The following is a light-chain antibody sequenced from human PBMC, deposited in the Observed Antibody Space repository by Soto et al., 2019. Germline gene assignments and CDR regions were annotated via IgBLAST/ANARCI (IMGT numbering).Light chain of an antibody. J-gene: IGKJ2*01. Sequence: DIQMTQSPSSLSASVGDRVTITCQASQDINNHVDWYQQKPGKAPKVLIYSASRLIGGVTSRYSGSDSGKYFPFTISTLHLEYFATYYCQQYHSPPYSFAQGPKLHI. CDR1: QDINNH. CDR2: SAS. V-gene: IGKV1-33*01. CDR3: QQYHSPPYS.